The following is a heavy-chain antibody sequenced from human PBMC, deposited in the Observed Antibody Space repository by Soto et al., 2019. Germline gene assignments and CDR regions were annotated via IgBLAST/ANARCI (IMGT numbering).Heavy chain of an antibody. CDR2: ISYEGSNT. V-gene: IGHV3-30-3*01. Sequence: GGSLRLSCVASGFTFDTYGIHWVRQAPGKGLQWVALISYEGSNTYYADSVRGRFTISRDNSKNTLYLQMNTLRPEDTGLYYCARVTPGNNLYYFSGLDFWGQGTSVTVS. J-gene: IGHJ6*02. D-gene: IGHD1-1*01. CDR3: ARVTPGNNLYYFSGLDF. CDR1: GFTFDTYG.